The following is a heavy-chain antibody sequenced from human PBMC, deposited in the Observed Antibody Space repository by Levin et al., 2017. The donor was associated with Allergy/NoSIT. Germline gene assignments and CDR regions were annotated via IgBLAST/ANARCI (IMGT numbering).Heavy chain of an antibody. Sequence: ASVKVSCKASGGTFSSHIISWVRQAPGQGLEWMGGINSMFGTANYAQKFQGRVTITADESTSTAYMELSSLRSEDTAVYYCASNIIVVVESGSYYYGMDVWGQGTTVTVSS. J-gene: IGHJ6*02. CDR3: ASNIIVVVESGSYYYGMDV. V-gene: IGHV1-69*13. D-gene: IGHD2-15*01. CDR2: INSMFGTA. CDR1: GGTFSSHI.